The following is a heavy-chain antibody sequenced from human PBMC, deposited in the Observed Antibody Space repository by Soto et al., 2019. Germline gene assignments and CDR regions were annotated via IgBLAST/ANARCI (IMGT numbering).Heavy chain of an antibody. CDR2: ISAHNGNT. J-gene: IGHJ4*02. CDR1: GYTFTSYG. CDR3: ARGRDGDY. Sequence: QVHLVQSGAEVKKPGASVKVSCKASGYTFTSYGITWVRQAPGQGLEWMGWISAHNGNTDYAQKLQGSVIVTRDTSTNTAYLELRSLISDDTAVYYCARGRDGDYWGQGALVTVSS. D-gene: IGHD6-6*01. V-gene: IGHV1-18*01.